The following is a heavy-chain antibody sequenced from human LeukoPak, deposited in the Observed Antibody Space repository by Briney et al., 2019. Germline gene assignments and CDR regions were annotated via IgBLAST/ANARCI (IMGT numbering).Heavy chain of an antibody. Sequence: SQTLSLTCVISGDSVSNNGVAWNWIRQSPSRGLEGLGRTYYGAKWYNEYAVSVKSRITINPDTPKNQFSLQLNSVSPEDTAVYYCSRQAYRAFNIWGQGTMVTVSS. V-gene: IGHV6-1*01. CDR1: GDSVSNNGVA. CDR3: SRQAYRAFNI. CDR2: TYYGAKWYN. J-gene: IGHJ3*02. D-gene: IGHD1-14*01.